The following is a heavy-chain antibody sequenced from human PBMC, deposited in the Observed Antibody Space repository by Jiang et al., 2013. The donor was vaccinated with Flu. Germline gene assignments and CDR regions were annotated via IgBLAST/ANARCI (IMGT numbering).Heavy chain of an antibody. CDR2: LDPSGGSS. V-gene: IGHV1-46*01. J-gene: IGHJ4*02. CDR3: ARDDSYGHPFDY. CDR1: GYTFTTYF. D-gene: IGHD5-18*01. Sequence: SGAEVKNPGASVKISCKASGYTFTTYFIHWVRQAPGQGLEWMGVLDPSGGSSTFAEKFRGRVTMTRDTSTNTVYMELFSLTSEDTAMFYCARDDSYGHPFDYWGQGTLVTVSS.